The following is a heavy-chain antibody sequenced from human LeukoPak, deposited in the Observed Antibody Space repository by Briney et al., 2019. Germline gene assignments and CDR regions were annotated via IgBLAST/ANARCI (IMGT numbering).Heavy chain of an antibody. CDR3: ARGFIAVAAPGWFDP. V-gene: IGHV4-34*01. CDR2: INHSGST. Sequence: PSETLSLTCAVYGGSFSGCYWSWIRQPPGKGLEWIGEINHSGSTNYNPSLKSRVTISVDTSKNQFSLKLSSVTAADTAVYYCARGFIAVAAPGWFDPWGQGTLVTVSS. D-gene: IGHD6-19*01. CDR1: GGSFSGCY. J-gene: IGHJ5*02.